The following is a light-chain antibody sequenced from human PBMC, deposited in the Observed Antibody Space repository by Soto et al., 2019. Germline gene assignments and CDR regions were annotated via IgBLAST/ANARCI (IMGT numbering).Light chain of an antibody. J-gene: IGKJ1*01. CDR3: QQSGGSPRT. CDR2: GTS. Sequence: EIVLTQSPGTLSLSPGESATLSCRASQSVGRSYLAWYQQKPGQAPRLFIYGTSSRAPGIPDRFSGSGSGTDFTLTINRLEPEDFAVYFCQQSGGSPRTFGQGTKVEIK. V-gene: IGKV3-20*01. CDR1: QSVGRSY.